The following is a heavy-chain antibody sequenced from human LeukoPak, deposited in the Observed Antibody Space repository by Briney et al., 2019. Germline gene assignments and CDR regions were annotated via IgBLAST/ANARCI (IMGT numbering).Heavy chain of an antibody. J-gene: IGHJ4*02. Sequence: PGGSLTLSCAASGFTFSSYGMHWVRQAPGKGLEWVAIISYDESNKYYAASVKGRFTISRDDSKNTLYLQMNSLGAEDTALYYCAKRYCIGNSCTFFDYWGQGTLVTVSS. CDR1: GFTFSSYG. CDR2: ISYDESNK. V-gene: IGHV3-30*18. CDR3: AKRYCIGNSCTFFDY. D-gene: IGHD6-13*01.